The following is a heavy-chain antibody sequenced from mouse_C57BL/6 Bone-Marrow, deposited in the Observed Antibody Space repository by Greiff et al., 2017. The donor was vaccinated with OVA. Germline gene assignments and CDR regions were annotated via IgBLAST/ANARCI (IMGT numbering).Heavy chain of an antibody. CDR3: ARSDYFDY. Sequence: QVQLQQPGAELVMPGASVKLSCKASGYTFTSYWMHWVKQRPGQGLEWIGEIDPSDSYTNYNQKFKGKSTLTVDKSSSTAYRQLSSLTSEDSSVYYCARSDYFDYWGQGTTLTVSS. V-gene: IGHV1-69*01. CDR1: GYTFTSYW. CDR2: IDPSDSYT. J-gene: IGHJ2*01.